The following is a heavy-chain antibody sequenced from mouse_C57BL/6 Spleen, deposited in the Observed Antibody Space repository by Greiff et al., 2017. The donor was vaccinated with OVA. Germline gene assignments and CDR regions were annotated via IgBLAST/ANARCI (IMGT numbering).Heavy chain of an antibody. V-gene: IGHV1-61*01. J-gene: IGHJ2*01. CDR1: GYTFTSYW. D-gene: IGHD2-1*01. CDR3: ARGDYGNY. CDR2: IYPSDSET. Sequence: QVQLQQPGAELVRPGSSVKLSCKASGYTFTSYWMDWVKQRPGQGLEWIGNIYPSDSETHYNQKFKDKATLTGYKSSSTAYMQLSSLTSEASAVYCCARGDYGNYWGQGTTLTVSS.